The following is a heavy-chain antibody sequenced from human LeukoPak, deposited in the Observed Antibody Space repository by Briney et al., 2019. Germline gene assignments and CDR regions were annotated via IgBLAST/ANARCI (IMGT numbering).Heavy chain of an antibody. CDR1: GFTFSSYA. J-gene: IGHJ4*02. Sequence: GGSLRLSCAASGFTFSSYAMHWVRQAPGKGLEWVAVISYDGSNKYYADSVKGRFTISRDNSKNTLYLQMNSLRAEDTAVYYCAKDFLFGAAAGSFDYWGQGTLVTVSS. CDR2: ISYDGSNK. D-gene: IGHD6-13*01. V-gene: IGHV3-30*04. CDR3: AKDFLFGAAAGSFDY.